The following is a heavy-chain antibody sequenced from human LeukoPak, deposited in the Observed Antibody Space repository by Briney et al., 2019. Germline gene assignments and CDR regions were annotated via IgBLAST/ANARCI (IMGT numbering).Heavy chain of an antibody. CDR3: ARQDYDSSGYYLGY. CDR2: INPNSGGT. D-gene: IGHD3-22*01. V-gene: IGHV1-2*06. Sequence: GASVKVSCKASGYTFTGYYMHWVRQAPGQGLEWMGRINPNSGGTNYAQKFQGRVTMTRDTSISTAYMELSRLRSDDTAVYYCARQDYDSSGYYLGYWGQGTLVTVSS. J-gene: IGHJ4*02. CDR1: GYTFTGYY.